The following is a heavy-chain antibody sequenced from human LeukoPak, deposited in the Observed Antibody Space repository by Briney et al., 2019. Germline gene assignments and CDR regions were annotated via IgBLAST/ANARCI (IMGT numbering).Heavy chain of an antibody. Sequence: SETLSLTCTVSGGSISSGGYYWSWIRQHPGKGLEWIGYIYYSGSTYYNPSLESRVTISVDTSKNQFSLKLSSVTAADTAVYYCARDLVPSVLRYFDGDYYMDIWGKGTTVTVSS. V-gene: IGHV4-31*03. CDR2: IYYSGST. J-gene: IGHJ6*03. D-gene: IGHD3-9*01. CDR1: GGSISSGGYY. CDR3: ARDLVPSVLRYFDGDYYMDI.